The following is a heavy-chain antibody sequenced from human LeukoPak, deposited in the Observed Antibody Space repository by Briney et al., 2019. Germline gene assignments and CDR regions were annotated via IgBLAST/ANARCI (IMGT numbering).Heavy chain of an antibody. CDR3: AKDGGYSSSWYYFDY. CDR1: GFTFDDYT. J-gene: IGHJ4*02. Sequence: GSSLRLSCAASGFTFDDYTMHWVRQAPGKGLEWVSLISWDGGSTYYADSVKGRFTISRDNSKNSLYLQMDSLRTEDTALYYCAKDGGYSSSWYYFDYWGQGTLVTGSS. CDR2: ISWDGGST. V-gene: IGHV3-43*01. D-gene: IGHD6-13*01.